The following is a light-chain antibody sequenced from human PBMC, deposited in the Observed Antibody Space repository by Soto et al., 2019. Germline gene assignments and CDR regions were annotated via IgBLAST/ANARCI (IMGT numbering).Light chain of an antibody. CDR2: EVS. CDR3: SSYAGANSVV. CDR1: SSDVGGYNY. Sequence: QSALTQPPSASGSPGQSVTISCTGMSSDVGGYNYVSWYQQHPGKAPKLMIYEVSKRPSGVPDRFSGSKSGNTASLTVSGLQAEDEADYYCSSYAGANSVVFGGGTKSPS. V-gene: IGLV2-8*01. J-gene: IGLJ2*01.